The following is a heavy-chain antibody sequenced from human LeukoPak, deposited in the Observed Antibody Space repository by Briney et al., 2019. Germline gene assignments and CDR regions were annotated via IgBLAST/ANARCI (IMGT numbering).Heavy chain of an antibody. V-gene: IGHV3-48*03. Sequence: GGSLRLSCAASGFTLSSYEMNWVRLAPGKGLEWISYISRTGNSIYYADSVKGRFTISRDSAKNSLYLQMNSLRAEDTAVYYCARGPYSSNWYVDYWGQGTLVTVSS. CDR1: GFTLSSYE. CDR2: ISRTGNSI. J-gene: IGHJ4*02. CDR3: ARGPYSSNWYVDY. D-gene: IGHD6-13*01.